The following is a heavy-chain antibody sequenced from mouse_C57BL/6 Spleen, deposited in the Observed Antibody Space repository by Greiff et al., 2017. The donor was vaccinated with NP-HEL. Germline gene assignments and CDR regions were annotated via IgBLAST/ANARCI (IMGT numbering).Heavy chain of an antibody. CDR1: GYTFTDYE. J-gene: IGHJ2*01. V-gene: IGHV1-15*01. D-gene: IGHD1-1*01. CDR2: IDPETGGT. CDR3: TRSRRYYGSSYLDY. Sequence: QVQLHQSGAELVRPGASVTLSCKASGYTFTDYEMHWVKQTPVHGLEWIGAIDPETGGTAYNQKFKGKAILTADKSSSTAYMELRSLTSEDSAVYYCTRSRRYYGSSYLDYWGQGTTLTVSS.